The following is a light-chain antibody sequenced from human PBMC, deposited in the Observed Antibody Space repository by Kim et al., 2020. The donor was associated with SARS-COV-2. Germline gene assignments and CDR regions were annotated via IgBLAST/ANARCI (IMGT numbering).Light chain of an antibody. V-gene: IGLV3-19*01. CDR2: GKN. Sequence: SSELTQDPAVSVALGQTVRITCQGDSLRTYYASWYQQKPGQAPILVIHGKNNRPSGIPDRFSGSSSGNTASLTVTGAQAVDEADYYCISRDNSGDHVVFGAGTQLTVL. CDR1: SLRTYY. CDR3: ISRDNSGDHVV. J-gene: IGLJ2*01.